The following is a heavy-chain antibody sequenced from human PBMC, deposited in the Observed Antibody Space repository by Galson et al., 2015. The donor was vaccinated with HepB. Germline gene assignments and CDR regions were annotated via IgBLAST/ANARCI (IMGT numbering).Heavy chain of an antibody. J-gene: IGHJ6*02. CDR1: GFTFSSYA. CDR2: ISYDGSNK. D-gene: IGHD2-2*01. CDR3: AGLPPRLSIVVVPAATYPRDYYGMDV. Sequence: SLRLSCAASGFTFSSYAMHWVRQAPGKGLEWVAVISYDGSNKYYADSVKGRFTISRDNSKNTLYLQMNSLRAEDTAVYYCAGLPPRLSIVVVPAATYPRDYYGMDVWGQGTTVTVSS. V-gene: IGHV3-30-3*01.